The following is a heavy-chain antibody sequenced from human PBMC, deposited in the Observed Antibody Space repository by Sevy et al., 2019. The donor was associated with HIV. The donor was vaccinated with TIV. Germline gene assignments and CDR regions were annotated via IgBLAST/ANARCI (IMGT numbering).Heavy chain of an antibody. CDR3: ARDPAIAAAVTFDN. CDR2: ISSSSKYI. J-gene: IGHJ4*02. Sequence: GGSLRLSCAASGFIFSSYSINWVRQAPGKGLEWVSSISSSSKYIYYADSVKGRFTISRDNAKNPLYLQMNSLRAEDTAGYYCARDPAIAAAVTFDNWGQGTLVTVSS. V-gene: IGHV3-21*01. D-gene: IGHD6-13*01. CDR1: GFIFSSYS.